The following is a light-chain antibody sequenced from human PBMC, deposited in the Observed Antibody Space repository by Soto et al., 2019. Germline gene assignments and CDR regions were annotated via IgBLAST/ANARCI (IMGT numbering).Light chain of an antibody. Sequence: QSALTQPTSVSGSPGQTITISCTGISNDVGTYNFVSWYQHHPGKAPKLIIYEASKRPSGVPNRFSGSKSGNTASLTISGLHAEDEADYYCCSYGSSVVFGGGTKLTVL. V-gene: IGLV2-23*01. CDR2: EAS. CDR3: CSYGSSVV. J-gene: IGLJ2*01. CDR1: SNDVGTYNF.